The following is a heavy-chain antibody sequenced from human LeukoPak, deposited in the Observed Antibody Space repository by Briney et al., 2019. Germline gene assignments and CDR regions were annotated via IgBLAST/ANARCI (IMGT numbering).Heavy chain of an antibody. Sequence: GASVKVSCKTSGYTFTGYYMRWVRQAPGQGLEWMGRINPNRGGTNYAQKFQGRVTMTGDTSISTAYMELSSLRSDDTAVYYCARLSTIGDSSGYFVNWGQGTLVTVSS. D-gene: IGHD3-22*01. J-gene: IGHJ4*02. CDR2: INPNRGGT. V-gene: IGHV1-2*06. CDR3: ARLSTIGDSSGYFVN. CDR1: GYTFTGYY.